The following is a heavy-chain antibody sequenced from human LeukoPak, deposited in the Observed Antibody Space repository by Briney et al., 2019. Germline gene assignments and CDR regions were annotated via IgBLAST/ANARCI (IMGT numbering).Heavy chain of an antibody. Sequence: ASVKVSCKASGGTFSSYAISWVRQAPGQGLEWMGWISNYNGYTKYAQKFQGRVTMTRDTSISTAYMELSRLRSDDTAVYYCARRGPRGSIVDEAFDMWGQGTMVTVSS. CDR1: GGTFSSYA. CDR3: ARRGPRGSIVDEAFDM. CDR2: ISNYNGYT. D-gene: IGHD3-22*01. V-gene: IGHV1-18*01. J-gene: IGHJ3*02.